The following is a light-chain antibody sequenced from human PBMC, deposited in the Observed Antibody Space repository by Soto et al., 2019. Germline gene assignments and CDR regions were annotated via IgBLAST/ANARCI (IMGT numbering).Light chain of an antibody. CDR3: LQHNSYPIT. CDR2: AAS. CDR1: QGISSW. Sequence: DIQMTQSPSSLSASVGDRVTITCRASQGISSWLAWSQQKPEKAPKSLIYAASGLHSGIPSRFSGSGSGTDFTLTISSLQSEDFAIYYCLQHNSYPITLGQGRLLEIK. J-gene: IGKJ5*01. V-gene: IGKV1D-16*01.